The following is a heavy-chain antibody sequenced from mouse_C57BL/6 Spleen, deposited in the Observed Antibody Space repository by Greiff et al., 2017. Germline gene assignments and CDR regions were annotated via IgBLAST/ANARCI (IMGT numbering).Heavy chain of an antibody. CDR2: ISSGSSTI. CDR3: ARAYYGNFAY. J-gene: IGHJ3*01. V-gene: IGHV5-17*01. D-gene: IGHD2-10*01. Sequence: EVQLQQSGGGLVKPGGSLKLSCAASGFTFSDYGMHWVRQAPEKGLEWVAYISSGSSTIYYADTVKGRFTISRDNAKNTLFLQMTSLRSEDTAMYYCARAYYGNFAYWGQGTLVTVSA. CDR1: GFTFSDYG.